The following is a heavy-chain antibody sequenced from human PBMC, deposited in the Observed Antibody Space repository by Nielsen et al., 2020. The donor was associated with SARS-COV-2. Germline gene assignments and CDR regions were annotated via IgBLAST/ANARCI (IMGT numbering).Heavy chain of an antibody. Sequence: SCAASGFTFSNAWMSWVRQAPGKGLEWVGRIKSKTDGGTTDYAAPVKGRFTISRDDSKNTLYLQMNSLKTEDTAVYYCTTDYSSHHYYYYYMDVWGKGTTVTVSS. CDR3: TTDYSSHHYYYYYMDV. J-gene: IGHJ6*03. V-gene: IGHV3-15*01. D-gene: IGHD4-11*01. CDR2: IKSKTDGGTT. CDR1: GFTFSNAW.